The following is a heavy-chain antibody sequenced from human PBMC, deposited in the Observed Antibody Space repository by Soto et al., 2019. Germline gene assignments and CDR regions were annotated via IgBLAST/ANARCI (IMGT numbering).Heavy chain of an antibody. Sequence: EVQLVESGGGLVQPGGSLRLSCAASGFTFSSYTMNWVRQAPGKGLEWISYISTSGRSITYADSVKGRFTTSRDNAKNSLYLQMNSLRDEDTAVYYCAREWAYWGQGTLVTVSS. CDR2: ISTSGRSI. CDR1: GFTFSSYT. D-gene: IGHD1-26*01. J-gene: IGHJ4*02. V-gene: IGHV3-48*02. CDR3: AREWAY.